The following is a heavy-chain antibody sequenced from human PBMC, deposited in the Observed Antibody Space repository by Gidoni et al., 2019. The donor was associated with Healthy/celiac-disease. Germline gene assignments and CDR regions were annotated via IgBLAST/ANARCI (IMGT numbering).Heavy chain of an antibody. V-gene: IGHV3-23*01. CDR1: GFTFSRTA. CDR2: ISGSGGST. CDR3: AKGSRHSSGYHWGAFDI. D-gene: IGHD3-22*01. J-gene: IGHJ3*02. Sequence: EVRLLESVGGLVQPGGSLRLSCAAGGFTFSRTAMSWVRQAPGKGLEWVSAISGSGGSTYYADSVKGRFTISRDNSKNTLYLQMNSLRAEDTAVYYCAKGSRHSSGYHWGAFDIWGQGTMVTVSS.